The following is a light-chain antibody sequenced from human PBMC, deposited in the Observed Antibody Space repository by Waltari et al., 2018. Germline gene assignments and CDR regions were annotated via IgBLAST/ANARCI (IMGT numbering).Light chain of an antibody. CDR3: QAWDSNTAV. Sequence: SYELTQPPSVSVSPGQTASITCSGDDLGDKYAYWYQQKPGQSPILVIFQDSKRPSGIPERVSGSNSGNTAPLTISGTQAMDEADYYCQAWDSNTAVFGGGTKLTVL. J-gene: IGLJ3*02. CDR2: QDS. V-gene: IGLV3-1*01. CDR1: DLGDKY.